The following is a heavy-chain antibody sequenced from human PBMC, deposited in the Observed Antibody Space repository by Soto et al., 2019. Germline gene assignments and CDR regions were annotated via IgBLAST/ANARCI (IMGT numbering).Heavy chain of an antibody. CDR1: GFTFSSYS. D-gene: IGHD2-2*01. CDR3: ARVGPYCSSTSCYRSSGFDY. V-gene: IGHV3-21*01. CDR2: IISSSSYI. J-gene: IGHJ4*02. Sequence: EVQLVESGGGLVKPGGSLRLSCAASGFTFSSYSMNWVRQAPGKGLEWVSSIISSSSYIYYADSVKGRFTISRDNAKNSLYLQMNSLRAEDTAVYYCARVGPYCSSTSCYRSSGFDYWGQGTLVTVSS.